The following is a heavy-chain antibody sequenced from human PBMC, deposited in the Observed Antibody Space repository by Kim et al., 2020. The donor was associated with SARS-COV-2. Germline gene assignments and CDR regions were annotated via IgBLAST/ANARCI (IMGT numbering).Heavy chain of an antibody. CDR1: GFRFSRYW. D-gene: IGHD2-21*01. J-gene: IGHJ5*02. Sequence: PGGSLRLSCVASGFRFSRYWMTWVRQAPGKGLEYVACMKSDGSEKKYVDSVKGRFTISRDNAKNSLYLQMNSLRAEDTAVYFCSTCGDIMPNDDIGAPWGQGTLVTVSS. V-gene: IGHV3-7*01. CDR3: STCGDIMPNDDIGAP. CDR2: MKSDGSEK.